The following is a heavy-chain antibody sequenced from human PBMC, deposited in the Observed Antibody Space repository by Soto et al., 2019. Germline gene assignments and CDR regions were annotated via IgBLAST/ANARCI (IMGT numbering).Heavy chain of an antibody. CDR1: GSIFTGYG. CDR2: IWFDGSNK. J-gene: IGHJ4*02. Sequence: QVHLVESGGGVAQPGRSLRLSCAASGSIFTGYGMHWVRQAPGKGLEWVAVIWFDGSNKYYADSVKGRFTISRDNSKNMLYLQMKSLRVEDTAVYYCARDGNGGTTFRGYLDYWGQGNLVTVSS. V-gene: IGHV3-33*01. CDR3: ARDGNGGTTFRGYLDY. D-gene: IGHD1-1*01.